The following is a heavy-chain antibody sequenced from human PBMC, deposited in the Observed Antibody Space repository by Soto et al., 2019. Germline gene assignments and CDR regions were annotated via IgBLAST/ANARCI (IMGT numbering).Heavy chain of an antibody. Sequence: LSLTCTVSGGSISSGDYYWSWIRQPPGKGLEWIGYIYYSGSTHNNPSLKSRVTISVDTSKNQFSLKLSSVTAADTAVYYCARAAYYGSGESLPHGYWGQGTLVTVSS. D-gene: IGHD3-10*01. J-gene: IGHJ4*02. CDR2: IYYSGST. CDR1: GGSISSGDYY. CDR3: ARAAYYGSGESLPHGY. V-gene: IGHV4-30-4*01.